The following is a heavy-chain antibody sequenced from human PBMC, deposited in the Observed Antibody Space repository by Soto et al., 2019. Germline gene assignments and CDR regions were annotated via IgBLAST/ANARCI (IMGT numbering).Heavy chain of an antibody. J-gene: IGHJ4*02. CDR2: ISSNGGST. Sequence: EVQLVESGGGLVQPGGSLRLSCAASGFTFSSYAMHWVRQAPGKGLEYVSAISSNGGSTYYANSVKGRFTISRDNSKNTLYLQMGSLRAEDMAVYYCARDNFDWFSPRFARLPQICGPRGYWGQGTLVTVSS. V-gene: IGHV3-64*01. CDR1: GFTFSSYA. D-gene: IGHD3-9*01. CDR3: ARDNFDWFSPRFARLPQICGPRGY.